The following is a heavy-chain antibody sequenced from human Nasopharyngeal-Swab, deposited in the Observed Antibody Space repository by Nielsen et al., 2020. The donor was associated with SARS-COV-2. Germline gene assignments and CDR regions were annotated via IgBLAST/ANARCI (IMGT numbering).Heavy chain of an antibody. D-gene: IGHD5-24*01. V-gene: IGHV3-11*04. J-gene: IGHJ1*01. CDR3: ARGVETIHH. CDR2: ISSSGSIT. Sequence: GESLKISCAASGFTFSDYYMSWIRQAPGKGLEWISDISSSGSITHYADSMKGRFTISRDNAKKSLYLQMNSLRAEDTVAYYCARGVETIHHWGQGSLVTVSS. CDR1: GFTFSDYY.